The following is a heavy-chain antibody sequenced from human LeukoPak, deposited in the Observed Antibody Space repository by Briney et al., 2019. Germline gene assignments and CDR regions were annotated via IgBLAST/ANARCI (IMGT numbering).Heavy chain of an antibody. J-gene: IGHJ4*02. CDR3: AKQMAVDYFDY. Sequence: PGGSLRLSCAASGFTFSNFGMHWVRQAPGKGLEWVAVISYDGKNEYYTDSVKGRFTISRDNAKNTVYLQMNSLKPEGTAVYYCAKQMAVDYFDYWGQGTLVTVSS. CDR1: GFTFSNFG. D-gene: IGHD5-24*01. V-gene: IGHV3-30*18. CDR2: ISYDGKNE.